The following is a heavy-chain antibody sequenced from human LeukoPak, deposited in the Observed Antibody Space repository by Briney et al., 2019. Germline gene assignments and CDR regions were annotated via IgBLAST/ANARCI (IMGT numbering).Heavy chain of an antibody. CDR2: ISYDGSNK. J-gene: IGHJ1*01. CDR1: GFTFSSYA. Sequence: GGSLRLSCAASGFTFSSYAMHWVRQAPGKGLEWEAVISYDGSNKYYADSVKGRFTISRDNSKNTLYLQMNSLRAEDTAVYYCARVRLSGSYKGGYFQHWGQGTLVTVSS. V-gene: IGHV3-30-3*01. D-gene: IGHD1-26*01. CDR3: ARVRLSGSYKGGYFQH.